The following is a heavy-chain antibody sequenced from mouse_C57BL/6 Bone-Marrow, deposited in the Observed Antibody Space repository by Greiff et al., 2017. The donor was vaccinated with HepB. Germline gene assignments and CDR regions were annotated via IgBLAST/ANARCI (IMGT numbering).Heavy chain of an antibody. V-gene: IGHV5-4*01. CDR1: GFTFSSYA. D-gene: IGHD1-1*01. Sequence: EVKLVESGGGLVKPGGSLKLSCAASGFTFSSYAMSWVRQTPEKRLEWVATISDGGSYTYYPDNVKGRFTISRDNAKNNLYLQMSHLKSEDTAMYYCAREGTVGGDYWGQGTTLTVSS. CDR2: ISDGGSYT. J-gene: IGHJ2*01. CDR3: AREGTVGGDY.